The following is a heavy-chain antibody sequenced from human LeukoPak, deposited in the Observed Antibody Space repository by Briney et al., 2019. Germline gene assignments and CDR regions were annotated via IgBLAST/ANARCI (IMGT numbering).Heavy chain of an antibody. V-gene: IGHV4-39*07. Sequence: PSETLSLTCTVSGGSISGSNYYWGWIRQPPGKGLEWIGSIYHSGSTYYNPSLKSRVTISVDTSKNQFSLKLSSVTTADTAVYYCARRDDSSGYHKIFDYWGPGTLVTVSS. CDR2: IYHSGST. J-gene: IGHJ4*02. CDR1: GGSISGSNYY. D-gene: IGHD3-22*01. CDR3: ARRDDSSGYHKIFDY.